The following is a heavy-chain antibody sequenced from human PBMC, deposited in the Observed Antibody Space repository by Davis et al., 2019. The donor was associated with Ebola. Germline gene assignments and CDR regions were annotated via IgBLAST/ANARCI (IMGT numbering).Heavy chain of an antibody. Sequence: AASVKVSCKASGYTFTNYAINWVRQAPGQGLEWMGWINTNPGNPMYAQAFTGRFVFSLDTSINTPYLQISSLKAEDTAVYYCARSTMTQDAFDIWGQGTMVTVSS. CDR3: ARSTMTQDAFDI. J-gene: IGHJ3*02. CDR2: INTNPGNP. D-gene: IGHD3-22*01. CDR1: GYTFTNYA. V-gene: IGHV7-4-1*02.